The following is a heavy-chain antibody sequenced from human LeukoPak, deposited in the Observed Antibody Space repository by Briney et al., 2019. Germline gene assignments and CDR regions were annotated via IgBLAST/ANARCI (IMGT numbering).Heavy chain of an antibody. J-gene: IGHJ4*02. CDR2: IGGSVGSM. V-gene: IGHV3-23*01. D-gene: IGHD6-13*01. CDR1: GFPFSSYA. Sequence: GGSLRLSCAASGFPFSSYAMTWVRQAPGKGLEWVSNIGGSVGSMFYAASVKGRFAISRDNSKNTLFLQMNNLRVEDTAVHYCAKRGNSWDLFDYWGQGTLVTVSS. CDR3: AKRGNSWDLFDY.